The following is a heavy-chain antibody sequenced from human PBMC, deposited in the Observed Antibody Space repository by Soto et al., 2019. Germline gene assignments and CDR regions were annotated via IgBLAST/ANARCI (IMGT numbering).Heavy chain of an antibody. Sequence: QVQLVQSGAEVKKPGSSVKVSCKASGGTFSSYTISWVRQAPGQGLEWMGRIIPILGIANYAQKFQGRVTITADKSTSTAYMELSSPRSEDTAVYYCAGSLPDMTTLDYWGQGTLVTVSS. J-gene: IGHJ4*02. CDR1: GGTFSSYT. V-gene: IGHV1-69*02. CDR3: AGSLPDMTTLDY. D-gene: IGHD4-17*01. CDR2: IIPILGIA.